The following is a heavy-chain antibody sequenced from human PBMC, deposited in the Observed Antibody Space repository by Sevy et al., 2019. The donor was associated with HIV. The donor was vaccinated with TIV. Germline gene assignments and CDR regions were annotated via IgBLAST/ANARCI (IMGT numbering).Heavy chain of an antibody. V-gene: IGHV3-23*01. Sequence: GGSLRLSCAVSGFSFDSYGMTWVRQAPGKGLEWVSAISGSGTRTYYADSVKGRFIISRDNSKNTLDLQMNSLRAEDKGSCYWSKGGGGHYDPDEIAYYFYYYNMDVWGKGTTVTVSS. CDR2: ISGSGTRT. J-gene: IGHJ6*03. CDR1: GFSFDSYG. CDR3: SKGGGGHYDPDEIAYYFYYYNMDV. D-gene: IGHD3-22*01.